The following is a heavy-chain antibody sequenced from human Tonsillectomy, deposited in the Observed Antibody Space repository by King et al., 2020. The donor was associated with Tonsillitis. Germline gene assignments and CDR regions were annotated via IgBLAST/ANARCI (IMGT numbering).Heavy chain of an antibody. CDR1: EFTFSDYW. J-gene: IGHJ6*04. CDR2: INIDGSTT. D-gene: IGHD3-10*02. V-gene: IGHV3-74*01. Sequence: VQLVESGGGLVQPGGSLRLSCAASEFTFSDYWIHWVRQAPGKGLVWVSRINIDGSTTTYAESVRARFTVSRDNAKNTLYLQMSSLRAEDTAVYYCARDVRGPYDVWGKGTTVTVSS. CDR3: ARDVRGPYDV.